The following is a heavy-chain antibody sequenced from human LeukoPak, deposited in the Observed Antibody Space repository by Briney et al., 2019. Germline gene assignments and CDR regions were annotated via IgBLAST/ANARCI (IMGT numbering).Heavy chain of an antibody. V-gene: IGHV1-2*02. CDR3: ARSGRGTYYYFDL. J-gene: IGHJ4*02. D-gene: IGHD5-12*01. CDR1: GYTFSGYY. Sequence: ASVKVSCKASGYTFSGYYMHWVRQAPGQGLEWMGWINPKSGGTNEAQKFHDRVTMTRDTSIRTAYMEVSRLRSDDTAVYYCARSGRGTYYYFDLWGQGTLVTVSS. CDR2: INPKSGGT.